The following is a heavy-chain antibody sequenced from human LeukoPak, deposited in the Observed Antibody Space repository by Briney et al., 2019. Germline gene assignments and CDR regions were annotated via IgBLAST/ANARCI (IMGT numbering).Heavy chain of an antibody. J-gene: IGHJ4*02. CDR1: GFTFSSYG. CDR3: AKDLLRSGYYYDSSGYSVNLFDY. V-gene: IGHV3-30*18. D-gene: IGHD3-22*01. CDR2: ISYDGSNK. Sequence: GGSLRLSCAASGFTFSSYGMHWVRQAPGKGLEWVAVISYDGSNKYYADSVKGRFNISRDNSKNTLYLQMNSLRAEDTAVYYCAKDLLRSGYYYDSSGYSVNLFDYWGQGTLVNVSS.